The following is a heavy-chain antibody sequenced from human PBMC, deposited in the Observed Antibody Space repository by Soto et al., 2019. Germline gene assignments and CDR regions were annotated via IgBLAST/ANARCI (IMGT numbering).Heavy chain of an antibody. Sequence: EVQLVESGGGLVQPGRSLRLSCAASGFTFDDYAMHWVRQAPGKGLEWVSGISWNSGNIGYADSVKGRFTISRDNAKNSLYLQMNSLRAEDTALYYCAKDSYSSGWYFVDYWGQGSLVTVSS. CDR3: AKDSYSSGWYFVDY. CDR1: GFTFDDYA. D-gene: IGHD6-19*01. V-gene: IGHV3-9*01. J-gene: IGHJ4*02. CDR2: ISWNSGNI.